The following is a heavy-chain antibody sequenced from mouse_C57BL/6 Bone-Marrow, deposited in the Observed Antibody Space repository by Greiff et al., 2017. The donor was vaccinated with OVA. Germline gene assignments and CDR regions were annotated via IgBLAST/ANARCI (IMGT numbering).Heavy chain of an antibody. Sequence: EVQLLESGGGLVQPGGSLKLSCAASGIDFSRYWMSWVRRAPGKGLEWIGEINPDSSTINYAPSLKDKSIISRDNANNTLDLQMSKVRSEDTALYYYARPDGYYAMDDWGQVTSVTVAS. V-gene: IGHV4-1*01. CDR1: GIDFSRYW. D-gene: IGHD2-3*01. J-gene: IGHJ4*01. CDR2: INPDSSTI. CDR3: ARPDGYYAMDD.